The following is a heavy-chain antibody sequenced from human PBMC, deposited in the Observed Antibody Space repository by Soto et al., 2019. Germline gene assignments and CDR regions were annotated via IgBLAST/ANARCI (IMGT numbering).Heavy chain of an antibody. J-gene: IGHJ4*02. CDR2: ISGNGGST. V-gene: IGHV3-23*01. Sequence: PGGSLELSCAASGFTFSTSAVAGACQAPGKGLEWVSVISGNGGSTYYADSVKGRFTISRDNSKNTLYLQMNSLRGEDTAVYYCAKDLREMATNTPDYWGQGALVTVSS. CDR1: GFTFSTSA. CDR3: AKDLREMATNTPDY. D-gene: IGHD5-12*01.